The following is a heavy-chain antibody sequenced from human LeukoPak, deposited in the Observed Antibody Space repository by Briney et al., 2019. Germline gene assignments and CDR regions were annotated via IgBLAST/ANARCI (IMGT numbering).Heavy chain of an antibody. J-gene: IGHJ4*02. CDR2: IIPIFGTA. Sequence: ASVKVSCKASGYTFTSYYMHWVRQAPGQGLEWMGRIIPIFGTANYAQKFQGRVTITTDESTSTAYMELSSLRSEDTAVYYCARDSWGYDSSGYYYPLGYFDYWGQGTLVTVSS. CDR1: GYTFTSYY. V-gene: IGHV1-69*05. CDR3: ARDSWGYDSSGYYYPLGYFDY. D-gene: IGHD3-22*01.